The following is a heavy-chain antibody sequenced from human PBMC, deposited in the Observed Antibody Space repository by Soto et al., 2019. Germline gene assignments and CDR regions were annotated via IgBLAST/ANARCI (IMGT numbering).Heavy chain of an antibody. CDR1: GGSFSGYY. CDR3: ARGLATVTSFYLQH. Sequence: SETLSLTCAVYGGSFSGYYWSWIRQPPGKGLEWIGEINHSGSTNYNPSLKSRVTISVDTSKNQFSLKLSSVTAADTALYYCARGLATVTSFYLQHWGQGTLVTVSS. J-gene: IGHJ1*01. D-gene: IGHD4-17*01. V-gene: IGHV4-34*01. CDR2: INHSGST.